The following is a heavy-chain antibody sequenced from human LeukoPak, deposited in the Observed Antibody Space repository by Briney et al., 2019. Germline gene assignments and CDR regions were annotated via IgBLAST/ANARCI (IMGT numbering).Heavy chain of an antibody. J-gene: IGHJ3*02. CDR3: ARDSAIAVAGDAFDI. Sequence: SETLSLTCAVYGGSFSGYYWSWIRQPPGKGLEWIGEINHSGSTNYNPSLKSRVTISVDTSKNQFSLKLSSVAAADTAVYYCARDSAIAVAGDAFDIWGQGTMVTVSS. V-gene: IGHV4-34*01. D-gene: IGHD6-19*01. CDR2: INHSGST. CDR1: GGSFSGYY.